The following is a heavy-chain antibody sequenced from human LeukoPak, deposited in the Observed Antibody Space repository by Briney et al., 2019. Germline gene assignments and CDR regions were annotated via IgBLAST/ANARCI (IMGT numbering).Heavy chain of an antibody. CDR3: ARDRGTWNDDGFDY. D-gene: IGHD1-1*01. CDR1: GYSMSSGYY. J-gene: IGHJ4*02. Sequence: SETLSLTCTVSGYSMSSGYYWGWIRQPPERGLEWIGSMYHTGSTYYNPSLKSRVTISVDTSKNQFYLKLSSVTAADTAVYYCARDRGTWNDDGFDYWGQGTLVTVSS. V-gene: IGHV4-38-2*02. CDR2: MYHTGST.